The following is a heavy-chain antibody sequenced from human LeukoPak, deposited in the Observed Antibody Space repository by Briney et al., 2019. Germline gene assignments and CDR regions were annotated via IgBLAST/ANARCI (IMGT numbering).Heavy chain of an antibody. CDR3: ARDEMATATGY. V-gene: IGHV4-39*07. D-gene: IGHD5-24*01. CDR2: IYYSGST. CDR1: GGSISSSSYY. J-gene: IGHJ4*02. Sequence: SETLSLTCTISGGSISSSSYYWGWIRQPPGKGLEWIGSIYYSGSTYYNPSLKSRVTISVDTSKNQFSLKLSSVTAADTAVYYCARDEMATATGYWGQGTLVTVSS.